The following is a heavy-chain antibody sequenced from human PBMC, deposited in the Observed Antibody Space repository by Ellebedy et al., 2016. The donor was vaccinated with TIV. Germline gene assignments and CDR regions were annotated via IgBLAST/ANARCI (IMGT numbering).Heavy chain of an antibody. D-gene: IGHD3-16*01. CDR3: ARDRMRGDPRSSYYYGMDV. Sequence: AASVKVSCKASGYTFTDYYIHWVRQAPGQGLEWMGWINPNSGGTNYAQKFQGWVTMTRDTSISTAYMEVRSLRSDDTAVYYCARDRMRGDPRSSYYYGMDVWGQGTTVTVSS. CDR2: INPNSGGT. J-gene: IGHJ6*02. V-gene: IGHV1-2*04. CDR1: GYTFTDYY.